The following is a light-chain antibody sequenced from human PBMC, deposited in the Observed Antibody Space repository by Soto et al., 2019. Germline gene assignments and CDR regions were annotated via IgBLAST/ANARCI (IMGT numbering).Light chain of an antibody. CDR2: RAS. J-gene: IGKJ4*01. V-gene: IGKV3-15*01. CDR1: QSVSSN. CDR3: QQYNNWLT. Sequence: EIVMTQSPATLSVSPGERATLSCRASQSVSSNLAWYQQSPGQAPRLLIYRASTRATGIPARFSGSGSGTEFTLTISSLQSEDFAIYYCQQYNNWLTFGGGNKVEIK.